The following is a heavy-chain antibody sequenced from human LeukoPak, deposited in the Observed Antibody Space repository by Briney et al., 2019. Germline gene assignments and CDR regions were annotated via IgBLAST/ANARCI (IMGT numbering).Heavy chain of an antibody. CDR2: IYTSGST. J-gene: IGHJ4*02. CDR3: GRGGAAGYTYFDC. D-gene: IGHD3-9*01. Sequence: SETLSLTCAVSGGSISSSNWWSWVRQPPGKGLEWIGRIYTSGSTNYNPSLKSRVTISVDRSKNQFSLKLSSVTAADTAVHYCGRGGAAGYTYFDCWGQGTLVTVSS. V-gene: IGHV4-4*02. CDR1: GGSISSSNW.